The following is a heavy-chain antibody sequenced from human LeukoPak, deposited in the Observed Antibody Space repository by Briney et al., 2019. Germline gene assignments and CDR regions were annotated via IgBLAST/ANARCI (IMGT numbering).Heavy chain of an antibody. V-gene: IGHV4-31*03. Sequence: SETLSLTCTVSGGSISSGGYYWSWIRQRPGTGLEWIGYIYYSGSTYYNPSLKSRVTISVDTSKNQFSLKLSSVTAADTAVYYCAREGGYNSADYWGQGTLVTVSS. CDR1: GGSISSGGYY. CDR2: IYYSGST. D-gene: IGHD5-24*01. J-gene: IGHJ4*02. CDR3: AREGGYNSADY.